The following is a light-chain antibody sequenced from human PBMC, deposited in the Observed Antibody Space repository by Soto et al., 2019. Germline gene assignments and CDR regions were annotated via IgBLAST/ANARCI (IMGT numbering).Light chain of an antibody. CDR3: AAWDDSLNGVV. CDR1: SSNIGSNT. V-gene: IGLV1-44*01. J-gene: IGLJ2*01. Sequence: QSVLTQPPSASGTTGKRVTISCSGSSSNIGSNTVNWYQQLPGTAPKLLIYSNNQRPSGVPDRFSGSKSGTSASLAISGLQSEDEADYYCAAWDDSLNGVVFGGGTQLTVL. CDR2: SNN.